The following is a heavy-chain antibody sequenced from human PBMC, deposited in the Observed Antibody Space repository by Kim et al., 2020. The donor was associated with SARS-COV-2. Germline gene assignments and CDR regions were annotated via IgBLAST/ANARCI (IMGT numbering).Heavy chain of an antibody. Sequence: GGSLRLSCAASGFTFSSYWMSWVRQAPGKGLEWVANIKQDGSEKYYVDSVKGRFTISRDNAKNSLYLQMNSLRAEDTAVYYCATWGGGELEPFWVLNDYWGQGTLVTVSS. J-gene: IGHJ4*02. V-gene: IGHV3-7*03. CDR3: ATWGGGELEPFWVLNDY. CDR1: GFTFSSYW. CDR2: IKQDGSEK. D-gene: IGHD3-9*01.